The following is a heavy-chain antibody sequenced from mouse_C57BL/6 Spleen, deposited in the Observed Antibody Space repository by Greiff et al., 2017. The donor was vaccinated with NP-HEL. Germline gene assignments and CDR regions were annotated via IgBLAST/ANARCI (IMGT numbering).Heavy chain of an antibody. CDR2: IYPGDGDT. J-gene: IGHJ1*03. D-gene: IGHD1-1*01. CDR1: GYAFSSYW. V-gene: IGHV1-80*01. Sequence: VKLMESGAELVKPGASVKISCKASGYAFSSYWMNWVKQRPGKGLEWIGQIYPGDGDTNYNGKFKGKATLTADKSSSTAYMQLSSLTSEDSAVYFCARRTVVAHWYFDVWGTGTTVTVSS. CDR3: ARRTVVAHWYFDV.